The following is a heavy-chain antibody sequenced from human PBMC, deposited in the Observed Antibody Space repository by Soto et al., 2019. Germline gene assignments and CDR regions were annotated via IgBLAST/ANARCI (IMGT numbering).Heavy chain of an antibody. Sequence: PSETLSLTCTVSGGSISSYYWSWIRQPPGKGLEWIGYIYYSGSTNYNPSLKSRVTISVDTSKNQFSLKLSSVTAADTAVYYCARHAVVVAATFDYWGQGTLVTVSS. J-gene: IGHJ4*02. CDR1: GGSISSYY. V-gene: IGHV4-59*08. CDR2: IYYSGST. D-gene: IGHD2-15*01. CDR3: ARHAVVVAATFDY.